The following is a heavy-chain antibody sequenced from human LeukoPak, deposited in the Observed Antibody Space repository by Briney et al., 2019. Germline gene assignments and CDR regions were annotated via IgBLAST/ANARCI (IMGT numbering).Heavy chain of an antibody. V-gene: IGHV3-7*01. CDR3: ASRYYDSSGYDAFDI. CDR1: GFTFSSYW. J-gene: IGHJ3*02. Sequence: GGSLRLSCAASGFTFSSYWMTWVRQAPGKGLEWVANIKQDGSEKYYVDSVKGRFTISRDNAKNSLYLQMNSLRAEDTAVYYCASRYYDSSGYDAFDIWGQGTMVTVSS. D-gene: IGHD3-22*01. CDR2: IKQDGSEK.